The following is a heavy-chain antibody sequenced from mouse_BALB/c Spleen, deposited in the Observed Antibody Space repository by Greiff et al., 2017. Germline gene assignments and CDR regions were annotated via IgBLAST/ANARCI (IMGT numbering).Heavy chain of an antibody. D-gene: IGHD2-3*01. CDR2: INPSTGYT. J-gene: IGHJ2*01. CDR1: GYTFTSYW. Sequence: VQLQQSGAELAKPGASVKMSCKASGYTFTSYWMHWVKQRPGQGLEWIGYINPSTGYTEYNQKFKDKATLTADKSSSTAYMQLSSLTSEDSAVYYCARDGYRYYFDYWGQGTTLTVSS. V-gene: IGHV1-7*01. CDR3: ARDGYRYYFDY.